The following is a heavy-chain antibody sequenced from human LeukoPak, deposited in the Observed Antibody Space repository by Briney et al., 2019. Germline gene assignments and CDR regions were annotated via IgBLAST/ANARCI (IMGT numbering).Heavy chain of an antibody. Sequence: PSGTLSLTCAVYGASFSEYYWSWIRQPPGKGLEWIGEIDHSRSTKYNPSLRGRVTISLDTSKNQFSLDLTSVTAADTAVYYCATGSQLGSYNWFDPWGRGTLVTVSS. CDR2: IDHSRST. CDR1: GASFSEYY. CDR3: ATGSQLGSYNWFDP. V-gene: IGHV4-34*01. D-gene: IGHD1-1*01. J-gene: IGHJ5*02.